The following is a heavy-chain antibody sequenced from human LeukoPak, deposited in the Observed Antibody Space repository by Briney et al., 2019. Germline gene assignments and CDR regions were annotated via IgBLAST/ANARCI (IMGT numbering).Heavy chain of an antibody. CDR2: IRSKAYGGTT. D-gene: IGHD3-10*01. J-gene: IGHJ4*02. CDR1: GFTFGDYA. V-gene: IGHV3-49*04. Sequence: GGSLRLSCTASGFTFGDYAMSWVRQAPGKGLEWVGFIRSKAYGGTTEYAASVKGRFTISRDDSKSIAYLQMNSLKTEDTAVYYCTRETPLRHSSITMVRGAPDYWGQGTLVTVSS. CDR3: TRETPLRHSSITMVRGAPDY.